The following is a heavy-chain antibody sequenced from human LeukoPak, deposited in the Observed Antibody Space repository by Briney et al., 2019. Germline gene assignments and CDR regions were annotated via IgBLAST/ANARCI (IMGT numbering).Heavy chain of an antibody. CDR2: ISYSGST. CDR1: VGSISNSIYY. D-gene: IGHD6-13*01. Sequence: SETLSLTCTVSVGSISNSIYYWAWIRQPPGKGLEWIGTISYSGSTYYNPSLKSRVTISVDTSKNQFSLKLNSVTAADTAVYYCASGRSAAGQYYFDYWGPGTLVTVSS. V-gene: IGHV4-39*01. CDR3: ASGRSAAGQYYFDY. J-gene: IGHJ4*02.